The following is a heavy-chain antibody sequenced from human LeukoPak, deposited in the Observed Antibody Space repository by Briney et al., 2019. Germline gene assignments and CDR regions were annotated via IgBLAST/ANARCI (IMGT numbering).Heavy chain of an antibody. J-gene: IGHJ3*02. Sequence: GGSLRLSCAASGFTFSGSAMHWVRQASGKGLEWVGHIRSNANSYATAYAASVKGRFTISRDDSKNTAYLQMNSLKTEDTAVSYCTRHYDSSGYYYVDAFDIWGQGTMVTVSS. D-gene: IGHD3-22*01. V-gene: IGHV3-73*01. CDR2: IRSNANSYAT. CDR3: TRHYDSSGYYYVDAFDI. CDR1: GFTFSGSA.